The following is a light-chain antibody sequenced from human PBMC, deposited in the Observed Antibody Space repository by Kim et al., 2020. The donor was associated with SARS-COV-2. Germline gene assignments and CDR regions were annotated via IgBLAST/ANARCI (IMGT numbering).Light chain of an antibody. CDR1: SSNIGTTS. CDR3: AAWDDSLNGPV. J-gene: IGLJ2*01. V-gene: IGLV1-44*01. CDR2: YNN. Sequence: GQRVSLSSSGSSSNIGTTSVNWYQQGPGTAFKLLIYYNNRRPSGVPDRFSGSKSGTSASLAISGLQSEDEGEYYCAAWDDSLNGPVFGGGTQLTVL.